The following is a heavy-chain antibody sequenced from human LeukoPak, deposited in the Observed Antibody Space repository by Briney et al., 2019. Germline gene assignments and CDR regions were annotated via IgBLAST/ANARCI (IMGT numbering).Heavy chain of an antibody. CDR1: GYSFTSYW. CDR2: IYPGDSDI. Sequence: GESLKISCKGSGYSFTSYWNGWVRQMPGKGLELVVIIYPGDSDIRYSPSFQGQVTISADKSIITAYLQWSSLKASDTAKYYCARHGDCSGGSCTMYFDYWGQGTLVTVSS. V-gene: IGHV5-51*01. CDR3: ARHGDCSGGSCTMYFDY. J-gene: IGHJ4*02. D-gene: IGHD2-15*01.